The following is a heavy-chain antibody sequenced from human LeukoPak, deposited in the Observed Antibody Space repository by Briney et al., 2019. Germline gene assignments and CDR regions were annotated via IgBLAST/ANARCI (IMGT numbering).Heavy chain of an antibody. CDR1: GGTFSSYA. V-gene: IGHV1-69*05. CDR2: IIPIFGTA. CDR3: ALDGSGSYAGHY. Sequence: SVKVSCKASGGTFSSYAISWVRQAPGQWLEWMGGIIPIFGTANYAQKFQGRVTITTDESTSTAYMELSSLRSEDTAVYYCALDGSGSYAGHYWGQGTLVTVSS. D-gene: IGHD3-10*01. J-gene: IGHJ4*02.